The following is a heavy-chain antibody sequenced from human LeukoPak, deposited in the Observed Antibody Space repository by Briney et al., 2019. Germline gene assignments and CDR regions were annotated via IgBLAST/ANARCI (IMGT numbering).Heavy chain of an antibody. V-gene: IGHV3-11*01. CDR3: ARVPKSHYYDSSGYYYDF. J-gene: IGHJ4*02. CDR1: GFSFSDYY. Sequence: GGSLRLSCAASGFSFSDYYMSWIRQAPGRGLEWVSYSGSSGTTINYADSVKGRFTISRDNAKNSLYLQMNSLRAEDTAVYYCARVPKSHYYDSSGYYYDFWGQGALVTVSS. D-gene: IGHD3-22*01. CDR2: SGSSGTTI.